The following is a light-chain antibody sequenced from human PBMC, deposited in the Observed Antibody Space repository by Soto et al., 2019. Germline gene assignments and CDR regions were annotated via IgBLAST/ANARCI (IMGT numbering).Light chain of an antibody. CDR3: ATWDDSLNGVV. Sequence: QSVLTQAPSASGTPGQRVIISCSGSSSNIGSNTVKWYQQLPGMAPKLLIHSDNQRPSGVPDRFSGSKSGTSASLAISGLQSDDETDYYCATWDDSLNGVVFGGGTKLTV. CDR2: SDN. J-gene: IGLJ2*01. V-gene: IGLV1-44*01. CDR1: SSNIGSNT.